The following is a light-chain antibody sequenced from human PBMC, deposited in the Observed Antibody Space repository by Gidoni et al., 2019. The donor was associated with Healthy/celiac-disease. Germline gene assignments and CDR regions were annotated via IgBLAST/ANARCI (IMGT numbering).Light chain of an antibody. CDR3: QQSYSTPY. V-gene: IGKV1-39*01. J-gene: IGKJ4*01. Sequence: IQMTQSPSSLSASVGDRVTITCRASQSISSYLNWYQQKPGKAPKLLIYAASSLQSGVPSGFSGSGSGTDFTLTISSLQPEDFATYYCQQSYSTPYFXGXTKVEIK. CDR1: QSISSY. CDR2: AAS.